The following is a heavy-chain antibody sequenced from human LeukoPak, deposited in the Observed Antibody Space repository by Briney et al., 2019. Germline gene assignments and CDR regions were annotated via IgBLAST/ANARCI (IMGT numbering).Heavy chain of an antibody. CDR3: AKDPLTYYYDSSGSV. D-gene: IGHD3-22*01. Sequence: PGGSLRLSCAASGFSFSSYAMTWVRQAPGKGLEWISTISSSGDSTFYGDSVMGRFTISRDNFKNTLFLQMSSLRVKDTAVYYCAKDPLTYYYDSSGSVWGQGTLVTVSS. CDR2: ISSSGDST. V-gene: IGHV3-23*01. CDR1: GFSFSSYA. J-gene: IGHJ4*02.